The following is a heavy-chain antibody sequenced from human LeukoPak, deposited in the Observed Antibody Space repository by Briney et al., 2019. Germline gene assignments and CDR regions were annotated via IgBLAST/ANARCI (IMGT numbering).Heavy chain of an antibody. CDR3: ARGWYSKFDY. D-gene: IGHD6-13*01. CDR1: GFTFSSYA. Sequence: RGSLRLSCAASGFTFSSYAMHWVRQAPGKGLEWVAVISYDGSNKYYADSVKGRFTISRDNSKNTLYLQMNSLRAEDTAVYYCARGWYSKFDYWGQGTLVTVSS. CDR2: ISYDGSNK. J-gene: IGHJ4*02. V-gene: IGHV3-30*04.